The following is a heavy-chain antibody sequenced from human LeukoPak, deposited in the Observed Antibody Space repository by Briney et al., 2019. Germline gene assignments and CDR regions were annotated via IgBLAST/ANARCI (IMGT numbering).Heavy chain of an antibody. D-gene: IGHD1-7*01. CDR3: ASGMTGTTLLDD. J-gene: IGHJ4*02. V-gene: IGHV4-59*12. CDR1: GGSISSYY. Sequence: SETLSLTCTVSGGSISSYYWRWIRQPPGKGLEWIGYIYYSGSTNYNPSLKSRVTISVDTSKNQFSLKLSSVTAADTAVYYCASGMTGTTLLDDWGQGTLVTVSS. CDR2: IYYSGST.